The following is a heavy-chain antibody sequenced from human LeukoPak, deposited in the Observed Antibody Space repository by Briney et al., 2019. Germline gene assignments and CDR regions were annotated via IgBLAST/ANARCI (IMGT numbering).Heavy chain of an antibody. CDR3: ARGDYYDSSGHFDY. V-gene: IGHV3-48*03. CDR1: GFTFSSYE. CDR2: ISSSGSTI. J-gene: IGHJ4*02. Sequence: GGSLRLSCAASGFTFSSYEMNWVRQAPGKGLEWVSYISSSGSTIYYADSMKGRFTISRDNSKNTLYLQMNSLRAEDTAVYYCARGDYYDSSGHFDYWGQGTLVTVSS. D-gene: IGHD3-22*01.